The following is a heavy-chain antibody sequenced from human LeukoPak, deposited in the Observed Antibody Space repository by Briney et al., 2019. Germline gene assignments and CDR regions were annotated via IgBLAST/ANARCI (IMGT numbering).Heavy chain of an antibody. J-gene: IGHJ4*02. CDR1: GFTFSSYG. D-gene: IGHD5-12*01. CDR2: ISYDGSNK. Sequence: PGRSLRLSCAASGFTFSSYGMHWVRQAPGKGLEWVAVISYDGSNKYYADSVKGRFTISRDNSKNTLYLQMNSLRAEDTAVYYCAKDRVATIVIDYWGQGTLVTVSS. V-gene: IGHV3-30*18. CDR3: AKDRVATIVIDY.